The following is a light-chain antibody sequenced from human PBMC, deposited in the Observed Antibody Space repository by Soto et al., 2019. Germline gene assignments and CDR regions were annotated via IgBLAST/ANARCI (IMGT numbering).Light chain of an antibody. Sequence: EMVLTQSPGSLALSPGEGATLSCRATETVSGNYLAWYQQKPGQSPRLLISGASRRATGIPDRFSGSGSGTDFTLTITRLEPEDFAVYYCQQYGPAHTWTFVQGTKVEIK. J-gene: IGKJ1*01. CDR1: ETVSGNY. CDR3: QQYGPAHTWT. V-gene: IGKV3-20*01. CDR2: GAS.